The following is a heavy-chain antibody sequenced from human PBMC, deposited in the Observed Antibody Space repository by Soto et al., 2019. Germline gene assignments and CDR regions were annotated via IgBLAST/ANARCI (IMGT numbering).Heavy chain of an antibody. CDR3: ASPLRWSGYYIAFDY. CDR1: GATFSSFA. Sequence: QVQLLQSGAEVKKPGSSLKVSCKASGATFSSFAFSWLRQAPGQGLEWMGVIIPIFDTIKFARKFQGRVTLTADESTGTAYMELDRLTSEDTAVYYCASPLRWSGYYIAFDYWGQGTLVIVSS. CDR2: IIPIFDTI. D-gene: IGHD3-3*01. V-gene: IGHV1-69*01. J-gene: IGHJ4*02.